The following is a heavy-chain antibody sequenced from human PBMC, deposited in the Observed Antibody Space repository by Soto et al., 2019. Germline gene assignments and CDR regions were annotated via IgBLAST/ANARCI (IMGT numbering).Heavy chain of an antibody. Sequence: QVQLVESGGGVVQPGRSLRLSCAASGFTFSSYAMHWVRQAPGKGLEWVAVISYDGSNKYYADSVKGRFTISRDNSKNALYLQMNSLRAEDTAVYYCVRGRQPYGSGRYYYFDYWGQGTLVTVSS. CDR3: VRGRQPYGSGRYYYFDY. CDR1: GFTFSSYA. D-gene: IGHD3-10*01. CDR2: ISYDGSNK. V-gene: IGHV3-30-3*01. J-gene: IGHJ4*02.